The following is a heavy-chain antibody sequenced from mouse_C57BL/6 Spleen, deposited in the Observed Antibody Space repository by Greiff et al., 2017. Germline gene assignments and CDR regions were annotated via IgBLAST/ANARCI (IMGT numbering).Heavy chain of an antibody. CDR3: AKGYGNYVYAMDY. CDR1: GFTFSDYG. J-gene: IGHJ4*01. V-gene: IGHV5-17*01. D-gene: IGHD2-1*01. CDR2: ISSGSSTI. Sequence: EVHLVESGGGLVKPGGSLKLSCAASGFTFSDYGMHWVRQAPEKGLEWVAYISSGSSTIYYADTVKGRFTISRDNAKNTLFLQMTSLRSEDTAMYYCAKGYGNYVYAMDYWGQGTSVTVSS.